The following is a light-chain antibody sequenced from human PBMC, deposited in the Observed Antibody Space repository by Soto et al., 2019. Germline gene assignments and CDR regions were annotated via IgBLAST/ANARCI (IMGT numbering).Light chain of an antibody. CDR1: SRDIGFFNY. J-gene: IGLJ1*01. CDR3: SSYTTRSTYV. Sequence: QSALTQPASVSGSPGQSITISCTGTSRDIGFFNYVSLYQQFPGNAPKLIIFEVTNRPSGVSNRFSASKSGNTASLTISGLQAEDGADYYCSSYTTRSTYVFGTGTKLTVL. V-gene: IGLV2-14*01. CDR2: EVT.